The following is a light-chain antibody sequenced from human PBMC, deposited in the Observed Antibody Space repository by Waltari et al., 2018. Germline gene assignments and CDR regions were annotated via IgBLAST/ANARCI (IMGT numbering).Light chain of an antibody. Sequence: EIVLTQSPGTLSLSPGERATLSCRASQSVSSAFLAWYQQKPGRAPRLLVYGASSRATGIPDRFSGSGSGTDFTLTISRLEPEDCAVYFCQQYGRSPWTFGQGTKVEIK. CDR1: QSVSSAF. J-gene: IGKJ1*01. CDR3: QQYGRSPWT. V-gene: IGKV3-20*01. CDR2: GAS.